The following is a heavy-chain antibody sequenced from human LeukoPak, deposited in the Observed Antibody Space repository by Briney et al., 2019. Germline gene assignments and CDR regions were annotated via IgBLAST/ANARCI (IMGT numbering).Heavy chain of an antibody. CDR3: AKDGDSTGYYSSYYNHMDV. V-gene: IGHV3-30*02. J-gene: IGHJ6*03. CDR1: GFSFSTYG. Sequence: GGSLRLSCAASGFSFSTYGFHWVRQAPGQGLEWVTFIRFDGGKKNYADSVKGRFAISRDNSKNTVYLQMNSLRAEDTAIYYCAKDGDSTGYYSSYYNHMDVWGKGTSVTISS. CDR2: IRFDGGKK. D-gene: IGHD3-22*01.